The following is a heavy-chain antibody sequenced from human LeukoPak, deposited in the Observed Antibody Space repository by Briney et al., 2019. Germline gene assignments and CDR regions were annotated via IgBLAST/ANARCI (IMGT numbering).Heavy chain of an antibody. Sequence: GGSLGLSCAASGFTLSSYWMHWVRQAPGKGLVWVSRINSDGSATTYADSVKGRFTISRDNAKNTVNLQMNSLRAEDTAVYYCARGMTGYSSGWYDFDYWGQGTLVTVSS. CDR2: INSDGSAT. D-gene: IGHD6-19*01. CDR1: GFTLSSYW. CDR3: ARGMTGYSSGWYDFDY. J-gene: IGHJ4*02. V-gene: IGHV3-74*01.